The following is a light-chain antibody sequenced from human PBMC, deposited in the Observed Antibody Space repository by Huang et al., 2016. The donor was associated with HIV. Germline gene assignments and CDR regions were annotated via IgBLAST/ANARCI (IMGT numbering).Light chain of an antibody. V-gene: IGKV1-39*01. CDR3: QQSYSSPHT. CDR1: QSISTY. Sequence: DIQMTQSPSSLSASVGDRVTITCRASQSISTYLNWYQHQPGKAPKLLIFAASSLQSGVPSRFSGSGAEADFTLTISSLQREYLATYYGQQSYSSPHTFGQGTKLEIK. J-gene: IGKJ2*01. CDR2: AAS.